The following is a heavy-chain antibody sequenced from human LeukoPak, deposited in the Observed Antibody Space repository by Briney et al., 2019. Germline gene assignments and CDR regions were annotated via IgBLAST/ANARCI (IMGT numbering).Heavy chain of an antibody. Sequence: SETLSLTCAVYGGSFSGFYWSWIRQPPGKGLEWIGEIDHSGGTNYNPSLKSRVTISVDTSKNQFSLRLTSVTAAGTAVYYCEGGGWSIDAFDIWGQGTMVTVSS. CDR3: EGGGWSIDAFDI. CDR1: GGSFSGFY. V-gene: IGHV4-34*01. CDR2: IDHSGGT. D-gene: IGHD6-19*01. J-gene: IGHJ3*02.